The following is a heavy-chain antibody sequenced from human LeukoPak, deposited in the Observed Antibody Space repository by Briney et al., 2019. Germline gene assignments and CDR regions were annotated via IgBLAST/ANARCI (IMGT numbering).Heavy chain of an antibody. CDR2: ISSSSSTI. V-gene: IGHV3-48*04. CDR1: GFTFSSYS. D-gene: IGHD1-26*01. Sequence: GGSLRLSCAASGFTFSSYSMNWVRQAPGKGLEWVSFISSSSSTIYYADSVKGRFTISRDNAKNSLCLQMNSLRAEDTAVYYCARDRGGSYSAIDYWGQGTLATVSS. J-gene: IGHJ4*02. CDR3: ARDRGGSYSAIDY.